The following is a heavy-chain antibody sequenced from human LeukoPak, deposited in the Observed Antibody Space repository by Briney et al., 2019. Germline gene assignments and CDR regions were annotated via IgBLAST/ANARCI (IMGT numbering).Heavy chain of an antibody. CDR2: INDSGGST. CDR1: GFTFSNYA. D-gene: IGHD4-23*01. Sequence: GGSLRLSCAASGFTFSNYAMSWVRQAPGKGLEWVSAINDSGGSTYYADSLKGRFTISRDNSKNTLYLQMNSLRPEDTAVYYCARGARKGDDYGGFFDYWGQGTLVTVSS. V-gene: IGHV3-23*01. CDR3: ARGARKGDDYGGFFDY. J-gene: IGHJ4*02.